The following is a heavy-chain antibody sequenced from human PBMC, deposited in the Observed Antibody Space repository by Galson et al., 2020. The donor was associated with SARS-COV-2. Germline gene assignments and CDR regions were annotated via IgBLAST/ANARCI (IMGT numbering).Heavy chain of an antibody. CDR1: GYTLTEIS. D-gene: IGHD1-26*01. Sequence: ASVKVSCKVSGYTLTEISMHWVRQAPGRGLEWMGSFDPEDGETVYAQKFQGRVSLTEDTSTDTAYMELRSLRSEDTAVYFCASSRWDLLPDSWGQGTLVTVSS. V-gene: IGHV1-24*01. J-gene: IGHJ4*02. CDR2: FDPEDGET. CDR3: ASSRWDLLPDS.